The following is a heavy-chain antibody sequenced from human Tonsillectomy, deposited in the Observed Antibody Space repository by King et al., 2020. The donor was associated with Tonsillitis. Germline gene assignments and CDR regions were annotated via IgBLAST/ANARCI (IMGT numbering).Heavy chain of an antibody. V-gene: IGHV1-8*01. CDR3: AGGPRLLFFV. CDR1: GYTFTTYD. J-gene: IGHJ4*02. CDR2: MNPNSGDT. Sequence: VQLVESGAEVKKPGASVKVSCKASGYTFTTYDINWVRQATGQGLEWMGWMNPNSGDTGYAQKFQGRVTMTRNTSISTAYMELSSLRSEDTAVYYWAGGPRLLFFVWGQGTLVTVSS. D-gene: IGHD2-21*02.